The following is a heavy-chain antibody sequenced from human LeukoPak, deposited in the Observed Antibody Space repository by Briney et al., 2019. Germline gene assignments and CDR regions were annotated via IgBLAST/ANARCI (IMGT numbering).Heavy chain of an antibody. CDR1: GYTFTGYY. J-gene: IGHJ5*02. CDR3: ARGRYYGSGSYSGDWFDP. V-gene: IGHV1-8*02. Sequence: GASVKVSCKASGYTFTGYYMHWVRQATGQGLEWMGWMNPNSGNTGYAQKFQGRVTMTRNTSISTAYMELSSLRSEDTAVYYCARGRYYGSGSYSGDWFDPWGQGTLVTVSS. CDR2: MNPNSGNT. D-gene: IGHD3-10*01.